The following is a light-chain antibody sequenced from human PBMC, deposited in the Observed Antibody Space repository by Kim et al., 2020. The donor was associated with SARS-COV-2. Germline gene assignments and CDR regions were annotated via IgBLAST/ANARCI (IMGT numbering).Light chain of an antibody. J-gene: IGLJ2*01. CDR1: NIGSKK. CDR2: RDS. Sequence: SYELTQPLSVSVALGQTATITCGGDNIGSKKVHWYQEKPGQAPVLVIYRDSNRGSGIPERFSGSKSGNTATLTISRAQAGDEADYYCQVWDSSTVVFGGGTRLTVL. V-gene: IGLV3-9*01. CDR3: QVWDSSTVV.